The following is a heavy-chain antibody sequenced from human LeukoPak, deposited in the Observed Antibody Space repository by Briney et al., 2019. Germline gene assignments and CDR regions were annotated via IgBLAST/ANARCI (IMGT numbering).Heavy chain of an antibody. D-gene: IGHD3-22*01. CDR2: INPSGGST. Sequence: ASVKVSCKASGYTSTSYYKHWVRQAPGQGLEWMGIINPSGGSTSYAQKSQGRVTMTRDTSTSTVYMELSSLRSEDTAVYYCARDKVQTYYYDSSGYYYTLLAFDYWGQGTLVTVSS. V-gene: IGHV1-46*03. CDR1: GYTSTSYY. J-gene: IGHJ4*02. CDR3: ARDKVQTYYYDSSGYYYTLLAFDY.